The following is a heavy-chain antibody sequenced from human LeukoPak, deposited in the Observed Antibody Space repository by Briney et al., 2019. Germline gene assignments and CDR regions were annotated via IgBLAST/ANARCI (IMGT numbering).Heavy chain of an antibody. CDR3: AKDPTFYNY. Sequence: GGSLRLSSAASRVTFSSYDMSWVRQAPGKGLGWVSGISGSGSSTYYADSVKGRFTISRDNSKNTLYLQMNSLRAEDTAVYHSAKDPTFYNYWGQGTLVTVSS. J-gene: IGHJ4*02. D-gene: IGHD3-10*01. CDR1: RVTFSSYD. V-gene: IGHV3-23*01. CDR2: ISGSGSST.